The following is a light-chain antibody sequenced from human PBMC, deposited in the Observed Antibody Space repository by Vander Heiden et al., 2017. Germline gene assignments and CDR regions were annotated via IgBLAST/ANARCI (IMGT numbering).Light chain of an antibody. Sequence: DIQMTQSPSSLSASVGDRVTITCRASQSISSYLNWYQRQPGKAPKLLIYAASSLQSGVPFRFSGSGSGTDFTLTITSLQPEDFATYYCQQSYSTPLTFGGGTKVEIK. CDR2: AAS. V-gene: IGKV1-39*01. J-gene: IGKJ4*01. CDR3: QQSYSTPLT. CDR1: QSISSY.